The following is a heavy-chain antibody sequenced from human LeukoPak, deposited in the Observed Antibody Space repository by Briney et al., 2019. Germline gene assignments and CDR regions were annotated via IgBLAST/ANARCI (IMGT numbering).Heavy chain of an antibody. D-gene: IGHD6-6*01. CDR2: IRSKANSYAT. CDR1: GFTFSGSA. CDR3: TRLPIAARQTELYYFDY. V-gene: IGHV3-73*01. Sequence: GGSLRLSCAASGFTFSGSAMHWVRQASGKGLEWVGRIRSKANSYATAYAASVKGRFTISRDDSKNTAYLQMNSLKTEDTAVYYCTRLPIAARQTELYYFDYWGQGTLVTVSS. J-gene: IGHJ4*02.